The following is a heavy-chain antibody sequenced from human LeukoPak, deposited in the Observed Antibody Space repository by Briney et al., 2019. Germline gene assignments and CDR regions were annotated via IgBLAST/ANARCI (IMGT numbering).Heavy chain of an antibody. CDR1: GFSLSTSGVG. V-gene: IGHV2-5*01. J-gene: IGHJ5*02. D-gene: IGHD6-13*01. Sequence: ESGPTLVKPTQTLTLTCTFSGFSLSTSGVGVGWIRQPPGKALEWLALIYWNDDKRYSPSLKSRLTITKDTSKNQVVLTMTNMDPVDTATYYCAHRHLAAAGIFNWFDPWGQGTLVTVSS. CDR2: IYWNDDK. CDR3: AHRHLAAAGIFNWFDP.